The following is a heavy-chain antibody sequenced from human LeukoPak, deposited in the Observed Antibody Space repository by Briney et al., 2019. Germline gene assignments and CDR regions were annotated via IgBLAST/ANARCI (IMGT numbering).Heavy chain of an antibody. V-gene: IGHV6-1*01. Sequence: SQTLSLTCAISGESVSSNSAAWNWIRQSPSRGREWLGRTYYRSKWYNDYAVSVKSRITINPDTSKNQFSLQLNSVTPEDTAVYYCARETYGDYYYYYGMDVWGKGTTVTVSS. D-gene: IGHD4-17*01. J-gene: IGHJ6*04. CDR2: TYYRSKWYN. CDR1: GESVSSNSAA. CDR3: ARETYGDYYYYYGMDV.